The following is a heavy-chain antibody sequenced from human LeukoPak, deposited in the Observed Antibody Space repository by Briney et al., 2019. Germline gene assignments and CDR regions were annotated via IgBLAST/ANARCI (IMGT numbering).Heavy chain of an antibody. V-gene: IGHV3-30*02. CDR1: GFTYSSYG. CDR2: IRYDGSNK. Sequence: GGSLRLSCAASGFTYSSYGMHWVRQAPGKGLEWVAFIRYDGSNKYYADSVKGRFTISRDNSKNTLYLQMNSLRAEDTAVYYCASGLETSYYYYMDVWGKGTTVTISS. J-gene: IGHJ6*03. D-gene: IGHD3/OR15-3a*01. CDR3: ASGLETSYYYYMDV.